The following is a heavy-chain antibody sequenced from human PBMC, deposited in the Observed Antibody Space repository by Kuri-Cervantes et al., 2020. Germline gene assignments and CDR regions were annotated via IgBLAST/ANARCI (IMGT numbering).Heavy chain of an antibody. V-gene: IGHV3-21*01. J-gene: IGHJ4*02. Sequence: ETLSLTCAASGFTFSSYNMNWVRQAPGKGLEWVSSISSSSTYIYYADSVKGRFTISRDNAKNSLYLQMNSLRAEDTAVYYCAKDWGSTSEVDYWGQGTLVTVSS. CDR2: ISSSSTYI. CDR1: GFTFSSYN. D-gene: IGHD2-2*01. CDR3: AKDWGSTSEVDY.